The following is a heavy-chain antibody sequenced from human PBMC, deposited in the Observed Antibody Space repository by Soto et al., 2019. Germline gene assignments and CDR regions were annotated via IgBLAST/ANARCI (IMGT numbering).Heavy chain of an antibody. D-gene: IGHD3-10*01. J-gene: IGHJ3*02. CDR3: AHPRGFGVFDAYDI. Sequence: GGSLRLSCADSGFNFSTYAMSWVRQAPGKGLEWVSAVSGSGGSTFYANSVKGRFTISRDNSINTLYLQMNSLRTEDTAVYFCAHPRGFGVFDAYDIWGQGTMVTVSS. CDR2: VSGSGGST. V-gene: IGHV3-23*01. CDR1: GFNFSTYA.